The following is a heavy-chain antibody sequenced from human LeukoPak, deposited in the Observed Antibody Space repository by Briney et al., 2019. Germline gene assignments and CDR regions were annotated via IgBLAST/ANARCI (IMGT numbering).Heavy chain of an antibody. V-gene: IGHV3-7*01. J-gene: IGHJ4*02. D-gene: IGHD3-22*01. Sequence: GGSLRLSCAASGFTFSSYWMSWVRQAPGKGLEWVANIKQDGSEKYYVDSVKGRFTISRDNAKNSLYLQMNSLRAEDTAVYYCARALADNRGYYLGFDCWGRGTLVTVSS. CDR2: IKQDGSEK. CDR1: GFTFSSYW. CDR3: ARALADNRGYYLGFDC.